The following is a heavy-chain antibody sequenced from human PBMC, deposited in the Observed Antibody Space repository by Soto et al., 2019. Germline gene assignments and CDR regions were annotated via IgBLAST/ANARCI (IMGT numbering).Heavy chain of an antibody. J-gene: IGHJ6*01. D-gene: IGHD3-16*02. CDR1: VGAINIGYYH. CDR2: IYYSGST. CDR3: DRDYRVTSDGDMEV. V-gene: IGHV4-30-4*01. Sequence: SSTXSLTGTFAVGAINIGYYHLSWIRQSPGKVLEWIGAIYYSGSTYYNPSLKSRIRISLDTSKNQFSLKVNSVTAADTAVYYCDRDYRVTSDGDMEVCGQGPTVNVYS.